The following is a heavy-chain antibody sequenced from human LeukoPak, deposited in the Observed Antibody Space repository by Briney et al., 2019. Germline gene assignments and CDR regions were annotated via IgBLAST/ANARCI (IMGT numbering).Heavy chain of an antibody. D-gene: IGHD5-12*01. Sequence: GVSLRLSRAASVFTFSSYSMSWVRQAPGKGLECVSSISGGGGVTYYADSVKGRFTISRDNSKNTLYLQMNSLRAEDTAVYYCAKDPRVATIEIFDYWGQGTLVTVSS. CDR3: AKDPRVATIEIFDY. CDR1: VFTFSSYS. V-gene: IGHV3-23*01. CDR2: ISGGGGVT. J-gene: IGHJ4*02.